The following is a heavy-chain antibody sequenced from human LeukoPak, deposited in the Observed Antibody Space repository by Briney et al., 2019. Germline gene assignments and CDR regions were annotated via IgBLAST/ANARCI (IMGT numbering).Heavy chain of an antibody. V-gene: IGHV4-59*01. CDR2: IYYTGST. D-gene: IGHD3-10*01. CDR1: GDSLTTYY. CDR3: ARGYYHSGGTRTVFDH. Sequence: SETLSLTCTVSGDSLTTYYSSWIRQSPGKGLGWVGHIYYTGSTNYNPSLKSRVTISVDTSKNQFSLRLNSMTDADTAVYYCARGYYHSGGTRTVFDHWGQGALVTVSS. J-gene: IGHJ4*02.